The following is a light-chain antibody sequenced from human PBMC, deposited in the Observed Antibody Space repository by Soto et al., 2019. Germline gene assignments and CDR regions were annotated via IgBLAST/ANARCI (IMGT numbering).Light chain of an antibody. Sequence: DIQMNQSPSSLSASVGDRVTVTCQASQDISNRLNWYQQKPGKAPKLLIYDASNLETGVPSRFSGSGSGTDFTLTIRSLQPEDFATYYCQQRYSTPQITFGQGKRREI. CDR3: QQRYSTPQIT. V-gene: IGKV1-39*01. CDR1: QDISNR. CDR2: DAS. J-gene: IGKJ5*01.